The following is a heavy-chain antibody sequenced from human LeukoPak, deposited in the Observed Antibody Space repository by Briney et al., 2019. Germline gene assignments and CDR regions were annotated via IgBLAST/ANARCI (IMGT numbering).Heavy chain of an antibody. CDR2: INPNSGGT. D-gene: IGHD2-15*01. CDR1: GYTFTGYY. CDR3: AREGGIGGYCSGGSCYYL. J-gene: IGHJ4*02. Sequence: ASVKVSCKASGYTFTGYYMHWVRQAPGQGLEWMGWINPNSGGTNYAQKFQGRVTMTRDTSISTAYMEQSRLRSDDTAVYYCAREGGIGGYCSGGSCYYLWGQGTLVTVSS. V-gene: IGHV1-2*02.